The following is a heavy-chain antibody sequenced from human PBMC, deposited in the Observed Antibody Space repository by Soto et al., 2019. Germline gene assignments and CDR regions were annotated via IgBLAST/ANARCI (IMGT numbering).Heavy chain of an antibody. D-gene: IGHD3-3*01. J-gene: IGHJ4*02. CDR2: INPSGGST. V-gene: IGHV1-46*01. Sequence: ASVKVSCKASGYTFTSYYMHWVRQAPGQGLEWMGIINPSGGSTSYAQKFQGRVTMTRDTSTSTVYMELSSLRSEDTAVYYCARECFGVPYSNYYFDYWCQGILVTVS. CDR3: ARECFGVPYSNYYFDY. CDR1: GYTFTSYY.